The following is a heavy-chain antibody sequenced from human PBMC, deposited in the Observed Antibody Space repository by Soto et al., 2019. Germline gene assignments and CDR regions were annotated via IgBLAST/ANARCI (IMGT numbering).Heavy chain of an antibody. CDR3: ARVLRGVVNWFDP. D-gene: IGHD3-10*01. CDR2: IATYNSHK. Sequence: HLVQSGPEVKQPGASVTVSCKTSGDTFTNFGLSWVRQAPGQGIEWMGWIATYNSHKNYAQKFQGRLPLTTDTSTSTAYMELKSLGYDDTAVYYCARVLRGVVNWFDPWGQGTLVTVSS. V-gene: IGHV1-18*01. CDR1: GDTFTNFG. J-gene: IGHJ5*02.